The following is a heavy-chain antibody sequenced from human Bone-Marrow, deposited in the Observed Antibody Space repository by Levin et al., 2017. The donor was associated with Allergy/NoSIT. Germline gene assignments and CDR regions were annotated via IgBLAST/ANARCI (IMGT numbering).Heavy chain of an antibody. CDR1: GFTFSNYG. J-gene: IGHJ6*02. CDR3: AKSEGGVTGTTYGVDV. CDR2: ISFDGSHK. Sequence: LSLTCAASGFTFSNYGMHWVRQPPGKGLEWVSLISFDGSHKYYGDSVKGRVTTSRDDSKNTLYLQMNSLRAEDTAVYYCAKSEGGVTGTTYGVDVWGQGTTVTVSS. D-gene: IGHD1-7*01. V-gene: IGHV3-30*18.